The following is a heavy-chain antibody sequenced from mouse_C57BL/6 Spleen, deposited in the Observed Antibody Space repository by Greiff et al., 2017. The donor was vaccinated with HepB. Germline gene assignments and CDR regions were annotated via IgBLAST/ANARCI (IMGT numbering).Heavy chain of an antibody. D-gene: IGHD1-1*01. J-gene: IGHJ3*01. CDR2: IYPGDGDT. Sequence: LVKPGASVKISCKASGYAFSSSWMNWVKQRPGKGLEWVGRIYPGDGDTNYNGKFKGKATLTADKSSSTAYMQLSSLTSEDSAVYFCARNYGSSYAWFAYWGQGTLVTVSA. V-gene: IGHV1-82*01. CDR3: ARNYGSSYAWFAY. CDR1: GYAFSSSW.